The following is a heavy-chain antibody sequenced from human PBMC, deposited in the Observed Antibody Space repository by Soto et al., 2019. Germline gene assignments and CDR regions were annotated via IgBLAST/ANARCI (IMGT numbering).Heavy chain of an antibody. CDR2: ISYDGINK. J-gene: IGHJ4*02. Sequence: QVQLVESGGGVVQPGRSLRLSCAASGFTFSSYGMRWVRQAPGKGLEWVAVISYDGINKYYTDSVKGRFTISRDNSKNTLFLQMNSLRADDTAVYYCAKVLRTPGPFYYDSSGYLPRDSWGQGTLVTVSS. D-gene: IGHD3-22*01. CDR1: GFTFSSYG. CDR3: AKVLRTPGPFYYDSSGYLPRDS. V-gene: IGHV3-30*18.